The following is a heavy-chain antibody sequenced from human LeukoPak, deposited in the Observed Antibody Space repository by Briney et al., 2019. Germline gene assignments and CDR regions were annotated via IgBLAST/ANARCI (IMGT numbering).Heavy chain of an antibody. Sequence: ASETLSLTCTVSGGSISSGGYYWSWIRQHPGKGLEWIGYIYYSGSTYYNPSLKSRVTISVDTSKNQFSLKLSSVTAADTAVYYCARGMAYYYGSGSYPYYYGMDVWGQGTTVTVSS. CDR1: GGSISSGGYY. V-gene: IGHV4-31*03. CDR2: IYYSGST. J-gene: IGHJ6*02. D-gene: IGHD3-10*01. CDR3: ARGMAYYYGSGSYPYYYGMDV.